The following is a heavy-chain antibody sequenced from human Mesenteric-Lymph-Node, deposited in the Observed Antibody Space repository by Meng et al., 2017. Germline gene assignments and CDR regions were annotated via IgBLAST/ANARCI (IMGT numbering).Heavy chain of an antibody. CDR2: ISSSGSSI. Sequence: GESLKISCAASGFTFSSYAMSWVRQAPGKGLEWVSSISSSGSSIFYADSVKGRFTISVDTSKNQFSLKLSSVTAADTAVYYCARKLRYFDWRTDWGQGTLVTVSS. V-gene: IGHV3-21*04. D-gene: IGHD3-9*01. CDR1: GFTFSSYA. J-gene: IGHJ4*02. CDR3: ARKLRYFDWRTD.